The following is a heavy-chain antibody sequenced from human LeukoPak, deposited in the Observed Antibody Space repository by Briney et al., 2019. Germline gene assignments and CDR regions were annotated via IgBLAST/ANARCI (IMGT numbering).Heavy chain of an antibody. CDR1: GGSISSYY. Sequence: SETLPLTCTVSGGSISSYYLSWIRQPPGKGLEWVGYIYYSGSTNYNPSLKSRVTISGDTSKNQFSLKLSSVTAADTAVYYCARPSNDRGAFDIWGQGTMVTVSS. CDR2: IYYSGST. CDR3: ARPSNDRGAFDI. V-gene: IGHV4-59*08. D-gene: IGHD3-22*01. J-gene: IGHJ3*02.